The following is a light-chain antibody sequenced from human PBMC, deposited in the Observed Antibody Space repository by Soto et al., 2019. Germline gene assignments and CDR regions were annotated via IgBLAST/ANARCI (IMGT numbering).Light chain of an antibody. CDR2: GNS. CDR1: SSNIGAGYD. Sequence: QSALTQPPSVSGAPGQRVTISCTGSSSNIGAGYDVHWYQQLPGTAPKLLSYGNSNRPSGVPDRFSGSKSGTSASLAITGLQAEDEADYYCQSYDSSLSALYVFGTGTKVTVL. J-gene: IGLJ1*01. CDR3: QSYDSSLSALYV. V-gene: IGLV1-40*01.